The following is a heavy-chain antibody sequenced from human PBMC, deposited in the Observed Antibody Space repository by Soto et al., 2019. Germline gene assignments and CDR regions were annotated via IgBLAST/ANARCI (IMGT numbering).Heavy chain of an antibody. V-gene: IGHV3-23*01. D-gene: IGHD2-2*01. CDR2: ISGSGGST. CDR1: GFTFSSYA. J-gene: IGHJ2*01. Sequence: EVQLLESGGGLVQPGGSLRLSCAASGFTFSSYAMSWVRQAPGKGLEWVSAISGSGGSTYYADSVKGRFTISRDNSKTTLYLQKNSLRAEDTAVYYCAKDHEQGYCSSTSCYFGYWYFDLWGRGTLVTVSS. CDR3: AKDHEQGYCSSTSCYFGYWYFDL.